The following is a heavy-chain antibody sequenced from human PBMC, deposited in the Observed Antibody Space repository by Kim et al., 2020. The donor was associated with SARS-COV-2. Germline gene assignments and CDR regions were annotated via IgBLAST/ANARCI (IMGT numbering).Heavy chain of an antibody. CDR2: ISGVGGA. J-gene: IGHJ4*02. CDR1: GFIFSDYA. CDR3: VKDPED. Sequence: GGSLRLSCAASGFIFSDYAMTWVRQAPGKGLDWVSSISGVGGAYYADSVKGRFTISRDNSKDRLHLQMDSLRAEDTAVYYCVKDPEDWGQGTLVTVSS. V-gene: IGHV3-23*01.